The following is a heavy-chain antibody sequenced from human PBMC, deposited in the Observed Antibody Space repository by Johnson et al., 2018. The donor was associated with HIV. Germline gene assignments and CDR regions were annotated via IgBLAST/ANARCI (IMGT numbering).Heavy chain of an antibody. CDR2: IYSGGST. D-gene: IGHD3-10*01. Sequence: QVQLVESGGGVVQPGGSLRLSCAASGFTFSSSAMHRVHQAPGNGLEWVSVIYSGGSTYYADSVKGRFTISRDNSKNTLDLQMNSLTIEDTAVFYCAKTRMGGILDAFDLWGQGTMVIVS. CDR3: AKTRMGGILDAFDL. J-gene: IGHJ3*01. CDR1: GFTFSSSA. V-gene: IGHV3-NL1*01.